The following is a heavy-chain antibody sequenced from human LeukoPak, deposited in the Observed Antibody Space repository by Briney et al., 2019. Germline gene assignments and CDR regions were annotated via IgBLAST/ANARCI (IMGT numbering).Heavy chain of an antibody. CDR3: AREASIYYNMDV. CDR1: GFTFSSHW. D-gene: IGHD2/OR15-2a*01. CDR2: INRDESRT. Sequence: PGGSLRLSCAASGFTFSSHWMHWVRQAPGKGLVWASRINRDESRTSYADSVKGRFTISRDNAKNTLYLQVNSLRAEDTAVYYCAREASIYYNMDVWGKGTTVTASS. V-gene: IGHV3-74*01. J-gene: IGHJ6*03.